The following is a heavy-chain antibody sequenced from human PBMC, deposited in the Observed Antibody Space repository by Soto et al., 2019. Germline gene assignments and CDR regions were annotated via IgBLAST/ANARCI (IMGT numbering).Heavy chain of an antibody. CDR3: ARVFCRGDCYSPLGY. CDR2: ISSSDKYI. D-gene: IGHD2-21*02. CDR1: GFTFSNFG. V-gene: IGHV3-21*01. J-gene: IGHJ4*02. Sequence: PGGSLRLSCVASGFTFSNFGLNWVRQAPGKGLEWVSSISSSDKYIYYADSVKGRFTISRDDAKNSLSLQMNSLRADDTAVYYCARVFCRGDCYSPLGYWGQGTLVTVSS.